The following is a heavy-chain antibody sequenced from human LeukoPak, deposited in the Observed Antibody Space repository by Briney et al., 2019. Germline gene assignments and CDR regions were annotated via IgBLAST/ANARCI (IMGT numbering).Heavy chain of an antibody. V-gene: IGHV3-74*01. CDR3: ARGTSGWSGIDY. CDR1: GFTFSSYW. D-gene: IGHD6-19*01. CDR2: INENGRSR. J-gene: IGHJ4*02. Sequence: QPGESLRLSCDVSGFTFSSYWMHWVRQAPGKGLVWVSAINENGRSRSYADSVKGRFTIPRDNAKNTLYLQVNSLRAEDTAVYYCARGTSGWSGIDYWGQGTLVTVSS.